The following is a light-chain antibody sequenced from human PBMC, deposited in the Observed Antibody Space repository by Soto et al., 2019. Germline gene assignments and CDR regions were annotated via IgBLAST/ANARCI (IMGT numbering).Light chain of an antibody. CDR3: QQSYSTPRT. CDR2: AAS. J-gene: IGKJ4*01. CDR1: QSISSY. V-gene: IGKV1-39*01. Sequence: DIQMTQSPSSLSASVGDRVTITCRASQSISSYLNWYQQKPGKAPKVLISAASSLQSGVPSRFRGSGSGTDFTLTINSLQPEDFATYYCQQSYSTPRTFGGGTKVEIK.